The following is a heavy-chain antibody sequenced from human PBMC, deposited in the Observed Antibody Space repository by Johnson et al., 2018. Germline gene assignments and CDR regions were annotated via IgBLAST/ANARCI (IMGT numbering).Heavy chain of an antibody. V-gene: IGHV3-33*01. CDR2: ICYDGSNK. D-gene: IGHD2-21*02. Sequence: VQLGEAGGGVVQPGRSLGLSCAASGFTFSSYGMHWVRQAPGKGLEWVAVICYDGSNKYYADSVKGRFTISRDNSKNKLYLQMNRLRAEDTAVYYCAREGVEAYCGGDCYPAGAFDIWGQGTMVTVSS. CDR3: AREGVEAYCGGDCYPAGAFDI. CDR1: GFTFSSYG. J-gene: IGHJ3*02.